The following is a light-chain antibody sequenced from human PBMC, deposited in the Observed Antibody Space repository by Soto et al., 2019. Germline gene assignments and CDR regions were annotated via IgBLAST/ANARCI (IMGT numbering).Light chain of an antibody. CDR3: QKYDSYPIT. J-gene: IGKJ5*01. V-gene: IGKV1-33*01. CDR1: QDINKN. Sequence: DLQMTQSPSSLSASLGDRVTITCQASQDINKNLIWYQQKTGQAPKLLIYDASDLETGVPSRLSGSGSGTDYNLTISSLQPEDFATYYCQKYDSYPITCGQGTRLEIK. CDR2: DAS.